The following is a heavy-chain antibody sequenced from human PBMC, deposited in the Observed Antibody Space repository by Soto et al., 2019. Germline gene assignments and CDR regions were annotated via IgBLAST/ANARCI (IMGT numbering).Heavy chain of an antibody. J-gene: IGHJ5*02. Sequence: PSETLSLTCAVYGGSFSGCYWSWIRQPPGKGLEWIGYIYYSGSTNYNPSLKSRVTISVDTSKNQFSLKLSSVTAADTAVYYCARWFARNWFDPWGQGTLVTVSS. D-gene: IGHD3-10*01. CDR1: GGSFSGCY. CDR3: ARWFARNWFDP. CDR2: IYYSGST. V-gene: IGHV4-59*01.